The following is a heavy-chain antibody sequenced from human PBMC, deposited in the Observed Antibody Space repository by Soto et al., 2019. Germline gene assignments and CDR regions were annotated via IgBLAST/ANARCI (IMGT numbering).Heavy chain of an antibody. J-gene: IGHJ6*02. CDR2: IIPIFGTA. V-gene: IGHV1-69*13. CDR3: ARLRLYCSSTSCYYYYYGMDV. D-gene: IGHD2-2*01. Sequence: SVKVSCQASGGTFSSYAISWVRQAPGQGLEWMGGIIPIFGTANYAQKFQGRVTITADESTSTAYMELSSLRSEDTAVYYCARLRLYCSSTSCYYYYYGMDVWGQGTTVTVSS. CDR1: GGTFSSYA.